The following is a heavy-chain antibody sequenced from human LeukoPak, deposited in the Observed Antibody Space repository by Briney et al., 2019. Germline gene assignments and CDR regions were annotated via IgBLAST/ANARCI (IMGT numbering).Heavy chain of an antibody. Sequence: PSETLSLTCAVYGGSFSGYYWSWIRQPPGKGLEWIGEINHSGSTNYNPSLKSRVTISVDTSKNQFSLKLSSVTAADTAVYYCARLGGGDHFDYWGQGTLVTVSS. CDR3: ARLGGGDHFDY. J-gene: IGHJ4*02. D-gene: IGHD2-21*02. CDR2: INHSGST. CDR1: GGSFSGYY. V-gene: IGHV4-34*01.